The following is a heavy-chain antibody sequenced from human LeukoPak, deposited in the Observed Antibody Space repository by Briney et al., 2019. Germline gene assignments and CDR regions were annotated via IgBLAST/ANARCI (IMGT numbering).Heavy chain of an antibody. CDR3: AREGGPYRPLDY. CDR1: GGSVTSTNW. V-gene: IGHV4-4*02. D-gene: IGHD6-25*01. J-gene: IGHJ4*02. Sequence: SGTLSLTCGVSGGSVTSTNWWTWIRHPPGKGLEWIGEVHLNGNTNYNPSLYGRVTMSVDKSENHVSLKLTSLTAADTAVYYCAREGGPYRPLDYSGQGTLVTVTS. CDR2: VHLNGNT.